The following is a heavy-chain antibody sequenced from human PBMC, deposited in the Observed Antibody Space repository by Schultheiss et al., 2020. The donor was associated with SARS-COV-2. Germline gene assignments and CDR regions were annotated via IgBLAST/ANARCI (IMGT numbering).Heavy chain of an antibody. CDR3: ARGDFGVVVVDY. J-gene: IGHJ4*02. Sequence: GGSLRLSCKGSGYSFSTYWIGWVRQMPGKGLEWMGIIFPFDSDTRFSPSFQGHVTISADNSISTAYLQWSSLKASDTAMYYCARGDFGVVVVDYWGQGTLVTVSS. CDR2: IFPFDSDT. D-gene: IGHD3-3*01. CDR1: GYSFSTYW. V-gene: IGHV5-51*01.